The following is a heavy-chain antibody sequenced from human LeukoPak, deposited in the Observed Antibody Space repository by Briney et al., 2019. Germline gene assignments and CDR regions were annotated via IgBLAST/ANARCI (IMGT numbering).Heavy chain of an antibody. CDR3: ASSQDYYDSSGYYYGVYFQH. CDR2: IYTTGST. V-gene: IGHV4-61*02. CDR1: GGSISSGSYY. Sequence: SQTLSLTCTVSGGSISSGSYYWSWIRQPAGKGLDWIGRIYTTGSTNYNPSLKSRVTISVDTSKNQFSLKLSSVTAADTAVYYCASSQDYYDSSGYYYGVYFQHWGQGTLVTVSS. D-gene: IGHD3-22*01. J-gene: IGHJ1*01.